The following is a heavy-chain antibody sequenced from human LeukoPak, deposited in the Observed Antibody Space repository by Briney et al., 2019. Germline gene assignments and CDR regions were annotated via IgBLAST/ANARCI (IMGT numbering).Heavy chain of an antibody. V-gene: IGHV4-34*01. J-gene: IGHJ5*02. CDR3: ARGRSRAIVKNWFDP. D-gene: IGHD2/OR15-2a*01. CDR1: GGSFGGYY. CDR2: INHSGST. Sequence: SETLSLTCAVYGGSFGGYYWSWIRQPPGKGLEWIGEINHSGSTNYNPSLKSRVTISVDTSKNQFSLKLSSVTAADTAVYYCARGRSRAIVKNWFDPWGQGTLVTVSS.